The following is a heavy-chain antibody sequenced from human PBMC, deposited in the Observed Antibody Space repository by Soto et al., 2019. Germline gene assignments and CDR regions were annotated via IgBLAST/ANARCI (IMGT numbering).Heavy chain of an antibody. V-gene: IGHV4-59*11. D-gene: IGHD6-13*01. J-gene: IGHJ5*01. Sequence: PSETLSLTCTVSGGSISGHYWSWIRQPPGKGLEWIGYVYYSGTTNYNPSLKSRVTISVDTSKNQFSLNLRSVTAADTAVYFCARDVPSSSWLDSWGQGTLVTVSS. CDR3: ARDVPSSSWLDS. CDR2: VYYSGTT. CDR1: GGSISGHY.